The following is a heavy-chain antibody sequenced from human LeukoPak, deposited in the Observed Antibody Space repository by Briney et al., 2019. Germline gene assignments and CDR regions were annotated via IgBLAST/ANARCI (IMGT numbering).Heavy chain of an antibody. Sequence: SETLSLTCAVYGGSVSGYYWSWIRQPPGKGLEWIGEINHSGSTNYNPSLKSRVTISVDTSKNQFSLKLSSVTAADTAVYYCARGPLDSSGWYSPFDYWGQGTLVTVSS. CDR1: GGSVSGYY. V-gene: IGHV4-34*01. CDR3: ARGPLDSSGWYSPFDY. CDR2: INHSGST. D-gene: IGHD6-19*01. J-gene: IGHJ4*02.